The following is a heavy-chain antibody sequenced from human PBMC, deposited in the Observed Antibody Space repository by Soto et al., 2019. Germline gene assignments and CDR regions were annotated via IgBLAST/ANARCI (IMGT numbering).Heavy chain of an antibody. CDR2: INAGNGNT. V-gene: IGHV1-3*01. J-gene: IGHJ6*02. D-gene: IGHD5-12*01. CDR3: AREGVAPYYYYGMDV. CDR1: GYTFTSYA. Sequence: ASVKVSCKASGYTFTSYAMHWVRQAPGQRLEWMGWINAGNGNTKYSQKFQGRVTITRDTSASTVHMEVRSLRSDDTAVYYCAREGVAPYYYYGMDVWGQGTAVTVSS.